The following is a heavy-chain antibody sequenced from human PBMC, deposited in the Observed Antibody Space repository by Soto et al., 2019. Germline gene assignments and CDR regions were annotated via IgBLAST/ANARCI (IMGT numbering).Heavy chain of an antibody. CDR3: AGGEGTTCNWFDP. CDR1: GGTFSSYG. D-gene: IGHD3-10*01. J-gene: IGHJ5*02. V-gene: IGHV1-69*01. Sequence: QVQLVQSGAEVKKPGSSLKVSCKASGGTFSSYGISWGRQAPGQGLEWMGGIIPFFGTANYAQEFQGRVTITEDESTRTVYLELSSLRSDDTAMYYCAGGEGTTCNWFDPWGQGTLVTVSS. CDR2: IIPFFGTA.